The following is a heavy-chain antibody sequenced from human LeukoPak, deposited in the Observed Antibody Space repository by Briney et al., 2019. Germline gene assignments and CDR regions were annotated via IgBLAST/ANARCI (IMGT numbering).Heavy chain of an antibody. J-gene: IGHJ5*02. CDR1: GGSLSSGGYY. V-gene: IGHV4-31*03. CDR2: IYYSGST. D-gene: IGHD6-13*01. Sequence: PSQTLSLTCTVSGGSLSSGGYYWSWIRQHPGKGLEWIGYIYYSGSTYYNPSLKSRVTISVDTSKNQFSLKLSSVTAADTAVYYCAREAIAAAGVNWFDPWGQGTLVTVSS. CDR3: AREAIAAAGVNWFDP.